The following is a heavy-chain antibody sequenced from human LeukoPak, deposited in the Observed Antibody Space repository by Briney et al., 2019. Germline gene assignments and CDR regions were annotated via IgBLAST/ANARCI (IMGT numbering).Heavy chain of an antibody. CDR1: GYTFTSYG. V-gene: IGHV1-18*01. CDR2: ISAYNGNT. D-gene: IGHD1-26*01. CDR3: ARDRSPIGSYGSWGAFDI. Sequence: GASVKVSCKASGYTFTSYGISWVRQAPGQGLEWMGWISAYNGNTNYAQKLQGRVTMTTDTSTSTAYMELRSLRSDDTAVYYCARDRSPIGSYGSWGAFDIWGQGTMVTVSS. J-gene: IGHJ3*02.